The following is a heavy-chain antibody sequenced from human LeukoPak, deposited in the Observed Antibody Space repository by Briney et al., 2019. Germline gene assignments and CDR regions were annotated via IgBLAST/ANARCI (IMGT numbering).Heavy chain of an antibody. V-gene: IGHV4-30-2*01. D-gene: IGHD2-2*01. CDR1: GGSTSSGDYS. J-gene: IGHJ4*02. CDR3: ARGDQGIDY. Sequence: SQTLSLTCDVSGGSTSSGDYSWNWIRQPPGKGLEWIGNIYRSGTTYYNPSLKSRVTISLDRSKNQFSLKLSSVTAADTAVYHGARGDQGIDYWGQGTLVTVSS. CDR2: IYRSGTT.